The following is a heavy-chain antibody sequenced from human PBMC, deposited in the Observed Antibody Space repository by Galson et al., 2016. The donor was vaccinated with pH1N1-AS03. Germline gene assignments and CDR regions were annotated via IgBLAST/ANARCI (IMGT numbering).Heavy chain of an antibody. D-gene: IGHD3-3*01. CDR3: ARSWYDFWSGYLVDPFDY. CDR2: ITSSGSTGTTI. J-gene: IGHJ4*03. CDR1: GFTFSDYY. Sequence: SLRLSCAASGFTFSDYYMSWIRQTPGKGLEWVSCITSSGSTGTTIYYADSGKGRFTISRDNAKNSLYLQMNSLRAEDTAIYYCARSWYDFWSGYLVDPFDYWGQGALVTVSS. V-gene: IGHV3-11*01.